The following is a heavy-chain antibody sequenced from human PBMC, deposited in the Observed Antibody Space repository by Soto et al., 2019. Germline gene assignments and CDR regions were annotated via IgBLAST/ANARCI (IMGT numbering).Heavy chain of an antibody. J-gene: IGHJ4*02. Sequence: EVQMVESGGGLVQPGGSLRLSCAASGFTFSSYWMSWVHQAPGKGLEWVANIKQDGSQKYYVDSVKGRFTISRDNAKNSLYLQVNSLRAEDTAVYYCARPIGYCSGGSCYPFDCWGQGTLVTVSS. CDR3: ARPIGYCSGGSCYPFDC. CDR2: IKQDGSQK. D-gene: IGHD2-15*01. V-gene: IGHV3-7*01. CDR1: GFTFSSYW.